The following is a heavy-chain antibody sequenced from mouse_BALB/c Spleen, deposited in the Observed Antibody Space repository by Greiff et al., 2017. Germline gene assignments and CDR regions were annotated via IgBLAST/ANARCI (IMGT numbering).Heavy chain of an antibody. V-gene: IGHV5-6-3*01. CDR3: AKGGYGSPYYFDY. Sequence: EVKLMESGGGLVQPGGSLKLSCAASGSTFSSYGMSWVRQTPDKRLELVATINSNGGSTYYPDSVKGRFTISRDNAKNTLYLQMSSLKSEDTAMYYCAKGGYGSPYYFDYWGQGTTLTVSS. CDR2: INSNGGST. D-gene: IGHD1-1*01. CDR1: GSTFSSYG. J-gene: IGHJ2*01.